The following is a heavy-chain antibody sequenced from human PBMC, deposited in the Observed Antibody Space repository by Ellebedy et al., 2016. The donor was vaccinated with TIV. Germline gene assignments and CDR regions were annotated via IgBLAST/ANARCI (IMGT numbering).Heavy chain of an antibody. CDR2: ITTYNGNT. J-gene: IGHJ4*02. V-gene: IGHV1-18*01. D-gene: IGHD5-12*01. CDR1: GYTFTSYG. CDR3: ARDIAYSGNDPGC. Sequence: AASVKVSCKASGYTFTSYGITWVRHDPGQGLEWLGWITTYNGNTNYAQKVQGRVTMTTDTSTGTAYMELRSLRSDDTAVYYCARDIAYSGNDPGCWGQGTLVTVSS.